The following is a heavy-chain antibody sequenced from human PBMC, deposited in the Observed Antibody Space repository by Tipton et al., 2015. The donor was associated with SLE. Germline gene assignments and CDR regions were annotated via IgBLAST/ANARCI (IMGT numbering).Heavy chain of an antibody. CDR1: GGSISSSSYY. Sequence: TLSLTCTVSGGSISSSSYYWVWIRQPPGKGLEWIGYIYTSGSTNYNPSLKSRVTISVDTSKNQFSLKLSSVTAADTAVYYCARESSSWYYYYYMDVWGKGTTVTVSS. CDR3: ARESSSWYYYYYMDV. CDR2: IYTSGST. J-gene: IGHJ6*03. V-gene: IGHV4-61*09. D-gene: IGHD6-13*01.